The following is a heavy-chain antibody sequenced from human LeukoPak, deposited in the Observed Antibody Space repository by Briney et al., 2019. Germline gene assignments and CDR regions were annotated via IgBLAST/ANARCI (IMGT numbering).Heavy chain of an antibody. CDR3: ARMGAIAGASANPDH. CDR1: GGPISSYF. CDR2: IYYSGTT. Sequence: SETLSLTCTVSGGPISSYFWSWIRQPPGKGLEWIGYIYYSGTTSYNPSLNSRVTMSVDASKSQFSLKLSSVTAADTAVYYCARMGAIAGASANPDHWGQGTLVTVSS. V-gene: IGHV4-59*01. J-gene: IGHJ4*02. D-gene: IGHD4/OR15-4a*01.